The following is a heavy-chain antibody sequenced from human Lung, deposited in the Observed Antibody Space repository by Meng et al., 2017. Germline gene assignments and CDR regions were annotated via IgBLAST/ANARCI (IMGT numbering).Heavy chain of an antibody. J-gene: IGHJ4*02. V-gene: IGHV3-21*01. CDR3: ARGRVVVAATPSDY. CDR1: GFTFSSYS. D-gene: IGHD2-15*01. Sequence: DVQLVESGGGLVKPGWSLRLSCAASGFTFSSYSMNWVRQAPGKGLEWVSSISSSSTYADSVKGRFTISRDNAKNSLYLQMNSLRAEDTAVYYCARGRVVVAATPSDYWGQGTLVTVSS. CDR2: ISSSST.